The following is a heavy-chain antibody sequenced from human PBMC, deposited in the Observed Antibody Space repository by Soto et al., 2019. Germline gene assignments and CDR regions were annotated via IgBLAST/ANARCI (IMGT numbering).Heavy chain of an antibody. CDR3: ARIADCSTTSCSFPSRCHIRGYYYYYGLYV. J-gene: IGHJ6*02. D-gene: IGHD2-2*01. Sequence: ASVKVSCKASGYTFTSYGISWVRQAPGQGLEWVGWISAYNGNSNYAQKYHGRVTMTTDTSTNTAYMEMSSLRSDDTAVYYCARIADCSTTSCSFPSRCHIRGYYYYYGLYVWC. V-gene: IGHV1-18*01. CDR2: ISAYNGNS. CDR1: GYTFTSYG.